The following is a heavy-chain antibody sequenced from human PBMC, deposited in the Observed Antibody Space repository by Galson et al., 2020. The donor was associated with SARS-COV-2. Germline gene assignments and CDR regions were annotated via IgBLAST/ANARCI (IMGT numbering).Heavy chain of an antibody. J-gene: IGHJ4*02. Sequence: ASVKVSCKASGYTFTSYAVHWVRQAPGQRLQWMGWINAGNGHTTYSQNFQGRVTITRDTSASTTYMELTSLRSEDTALYYCARDGWNYYGGTGYSDYWGQGTLVTVSS. CDR1: GYTFTSYA. D-gene: IGHD3-22*01. CDR2: INAGNGHT. V-gene: IGHV1-3*01. CDR3: ARDGWNYYGGTGYSDY.